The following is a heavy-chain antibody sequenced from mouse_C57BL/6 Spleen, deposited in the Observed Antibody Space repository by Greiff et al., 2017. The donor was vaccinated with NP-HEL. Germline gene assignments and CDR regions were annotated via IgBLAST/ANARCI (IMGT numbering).Heavy chain of an antibody. CDR1: GFTFSSYG. J-gene: IGHJ1*03. CDR2: ISSGGSYT. D-gene: IGHD1-1*01. V-gene: IGHV5-6*01. Sequence: EVMLVESGGDLVKPGGSLKLSCAASGFTFSSYGMSWVRQTPDKRLEWVATISSGGSYTYYPDSVKGRFTISRDNAKNTLYLQMSSLKSEDTAMYYCARHNYYGSSSWYFDVWGTGTTVTVSS. CDR3: ARHNYYGSSSWYFDV.